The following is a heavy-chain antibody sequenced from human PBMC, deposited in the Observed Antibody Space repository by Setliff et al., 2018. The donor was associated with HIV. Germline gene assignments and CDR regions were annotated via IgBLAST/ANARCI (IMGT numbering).Heavy chain of an antibody. CDR2: IIPIFGTA. J-gene: IGHJ5*02. Sequence: SVKVSCKASGGTFSSYAISWVRQAPGQGLEWMGGIIPIFGTANYVQKFQGRVTITADESTSTAYMELSSLRSEDTAVYYCARDGPIAAAGTEGLWFDPWGQGTLVTVS. D-gene: IGHD6-13*01. CDR1: GGTFSSYA. V-gene: IGHV1-69*13. CDR3: ARDGPIAAAGTEGLWFDP.